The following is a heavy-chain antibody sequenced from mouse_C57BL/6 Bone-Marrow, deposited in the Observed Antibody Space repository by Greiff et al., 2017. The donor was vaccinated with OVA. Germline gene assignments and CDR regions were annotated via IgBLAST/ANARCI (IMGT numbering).Heavy chain of an antibody. V-gene: IGHV1-50*01. CDR1: GYTFTSYW. CDR2: IDPSDSYT. Sequence: QVQLQQPGAELVKPGASVKLSCKASGYTFTSYWMQWVKQRPGQGLEWIGEIDPSDSYTNYNQKFKGKATLTVDTSSSTAYMQLSSLTSEDSAFYYCARCLYDGWTWFAYWGQGTLVTVSA. CDR3: ARCLYDGWTWFAY. J-gene: IGHJ3*01. D-gene: IGHD2-3*01.